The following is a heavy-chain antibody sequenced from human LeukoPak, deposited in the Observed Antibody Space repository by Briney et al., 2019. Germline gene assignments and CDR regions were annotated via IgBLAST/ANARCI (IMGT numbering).Heavy chain of an antibody. CDR1: GFTFSSYE. V-gene: IGHV3-30*04. D-gene: IGHD2-21*01. CDR2: ISYDGNNK. J-gene: IGHJ4*02. Sequence: GRSLRLSCAASGFTFSSYEMHWVRQVPGKGLEWVALISYDGNNKYYPDSVKGRFTISRDNSKNTLYPQMNSLRVEDTAVYYCARGDCGGNCLDYWGQGTQVTVSS. CDR3: ARGDCGGNCLDY.